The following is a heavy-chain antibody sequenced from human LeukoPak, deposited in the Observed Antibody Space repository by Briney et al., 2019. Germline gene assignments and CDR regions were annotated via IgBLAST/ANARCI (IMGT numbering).Heavy chain of an antibody. D-gene: IGHD6-19*01. J-gene: IGHJ4*02. CDR2: IIPILGIA. V-gene: IGHV1-69*04. CDR3: ARVRPYSSDWYDFDY. Sequence: WASVKVSCKASGGTFSSYAISWVRQAPGQGLEWMGRIIPILGIANYAQKFQGRVTITADKSTSTAYMELSSLRSEDTAVYYCARVRPYSSDWYDFDYWGQGTLVTVSS. CDR1: GGTFSSYA.